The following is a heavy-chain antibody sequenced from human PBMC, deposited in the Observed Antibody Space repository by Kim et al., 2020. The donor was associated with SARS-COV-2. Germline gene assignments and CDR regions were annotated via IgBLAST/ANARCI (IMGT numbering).Heavy chain of an antibody. V-gene: IGHV3-11*01. CDR3: AKAGLGYNAFEF. Sequence: DTVKGRFTISRDNAKNSLYLQMNRLRVEDTAIYYCAKAGLGYNAFEFWGQGTLLTVSS. J-gene: IGHJ4*02. D-gene: IGHD5-12*01.